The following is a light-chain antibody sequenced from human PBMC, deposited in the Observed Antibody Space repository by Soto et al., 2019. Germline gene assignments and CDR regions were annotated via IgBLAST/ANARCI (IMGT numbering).Light chain of an antibody. CDR2: DVS. CDR3: SSYTSSSTGV. V-gene: IGLV2-14*01. CDR1: SSDVGGYNY. J-gene: IGLJ1*01. Sequence: QSALTQPASGSGSPGQSITISRTGTSSDVGGYNYVSWYQQHPGKAPKLMIYDVSNRPSGVSNRFSGSKSDNTASLTISGLQAEDEADYYCSSYTSSSTGVFGTGTKVTVL.